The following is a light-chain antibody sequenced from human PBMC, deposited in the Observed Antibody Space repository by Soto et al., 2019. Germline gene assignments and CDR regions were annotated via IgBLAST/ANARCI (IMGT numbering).Light chain of an antibody. CDR1: SGHSSYA. CDR3: QTWGTGIQV. CDR2: LNSDGSH. J-gene: IGLJ2*01. V-gene: IGLV4-69*01. Sequence: QLVLTQSPSASASLGASVELTCTLNSGHSSYAIAWHQQQPEKGPRYLMKLNSDGSHSKGDGIPDRFSGSSSGAERYLTISSLQSEDEADYYCQTWGTGIQVFGGGTKLTVL.